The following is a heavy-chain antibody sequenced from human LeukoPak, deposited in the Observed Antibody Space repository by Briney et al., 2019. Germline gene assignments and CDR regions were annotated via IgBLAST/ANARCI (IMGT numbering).Heavy chain of an antibody. CDR2: ISAYNGNT. CDR1: GYTFTSYG. V-gene: IGHV1-18*01. J-gene: IGHJ4*02. Sequence: ASVKVSCKASGYTFTSYGISWVRQAPGQGLEWMGWISAYNGNTNYAQKLQGRVTMTTDTSTSTAYMELRSLRSDDTAVYYCARDFNGYSGSYYLLGFDFDYWGQGTPVTVSS. D-gene: IGHD1-26*01. CDR3: ARDFNGYSGSYYLLGFDFDY.